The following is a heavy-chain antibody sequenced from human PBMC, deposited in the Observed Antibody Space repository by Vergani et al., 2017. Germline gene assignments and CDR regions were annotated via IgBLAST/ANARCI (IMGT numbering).Heavy chain of an antibody. CDR3: AREIAVAGADY. CDR2: IWYDGSNK. D-gene: IGHD6-19*01. CDR1: GFTFSSYG. J-gene: IGHJ4*02. V-gene: IGHV3-33*01. Sequence: QVQLVESGGGVVQPGRSLRLSCAASGFTFSSYGMHWVRQAPGKGLEWVAVIWYDGSNKYYADSVKGRFTISRDNSNNSLYLQMNSLRAEDTAVYYCAREIAVAGADYWGQGTLVTVSS.